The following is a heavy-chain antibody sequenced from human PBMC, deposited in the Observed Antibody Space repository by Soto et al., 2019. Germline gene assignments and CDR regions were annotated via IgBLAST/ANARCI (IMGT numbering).Heavy chain of an antibody. D-gene: IGHD3-22*01. CDR2: IKSKTDGGTT. V-gene: IGHV3-15*01. CDR1: GFTFSNAL. Sequence: NPGGSLRLSCAASGFTFSNALMSWVRQAPGKGLEWVGRIKSKTDGGTTDCAAPVKGRFTVSRDDSKNTLYLQMNSLKTEDTAVYYCTTAQRGSGYYYVDYWGQGTLVTVSS. J-gene: IGHJ4*02. CDR3: TTAQRGSGYYYVDY.